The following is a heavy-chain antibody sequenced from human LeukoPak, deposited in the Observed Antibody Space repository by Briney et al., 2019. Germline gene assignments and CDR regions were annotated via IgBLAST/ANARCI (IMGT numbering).Heavy chain of an antibody. D-gene: IGHD3-3*01. CDR1: GFTFSSYA. J-gene: IGHJ4*02. V-gene: IGHV3-23*01. Sequence: GGSLRLSCAASGFTFSSYAMSWVRQAPGKGLGWVSAISGSGGSTYYADSVKGRFTISRDNSKNTLYLQMNSLRAEDTAVYYCASYDFWSGYYNAFDYWGQGTLVTVSS. CDR3: ASYDFWSGYYNAFDY. CDR2: ISGSGGST.